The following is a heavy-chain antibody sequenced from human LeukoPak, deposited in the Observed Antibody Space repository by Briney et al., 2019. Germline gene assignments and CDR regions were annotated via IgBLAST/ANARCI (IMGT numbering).Heavy chain of an antibody. V-gene: IGHV4-61*02. Sequence: TLCLTCTVSLGSISSGSYYWGSVRRPAGKGLEWIGRIYTSGSTNYNPSLKSRVTISVDTSKNQFSLKLSSVTAADTAVYYCARARKIYFMDVWGKGTTVTVSS. CDR1: LGSISSGSYY. J-gene: IGHJ6*03. CDR2: IYTSGST. CDR3: ARARKIYFMDV.